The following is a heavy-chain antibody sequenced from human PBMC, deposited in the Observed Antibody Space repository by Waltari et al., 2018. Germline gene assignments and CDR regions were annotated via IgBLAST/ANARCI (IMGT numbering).Heavy chain of an antibody. CDR3: ARYSGSYPTARYYFDY. D-gene: IGHD1-26*01. J-gene: IGHJ4*02. V-gene: IGHV1-69*01. Sequence: QVQLVQSGAEVKKPGSSVKVSCKASGGTFSSYAISWVRQAPGQGLEWMGGIMPILGTANYAQKCQGRDTSNADESTSTAYMELSSLRSEDTAVYYCARYSGSYPTARYYFDYWGQGTLVTVSS. CDR2: IMPILGTA. CDR1: GGTFSSYA.